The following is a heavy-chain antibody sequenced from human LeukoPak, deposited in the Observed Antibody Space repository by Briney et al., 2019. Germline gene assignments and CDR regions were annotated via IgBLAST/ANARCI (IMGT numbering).Heavy chain of an antibody. CDR3: AKDFELTTYYYDSSGYSDAFDI. D-gene: IGHD3-22*01. J-gene: IGHJ3*02. CDR1: GFTFSNYG. CDR2: LSSSGGST. V-gene: IGHV3-23*01. Sequence: GGSLRLSCAASGFTFSNYGMNWVRQAPGKGLEWVSALSSSGGSTYYADSVKGRFTISRDNSKNTLYLQMNSLRAEDTAVYYCAKDFELTTYYYDSSGYSDAFDIWGQGTMVTVSS.